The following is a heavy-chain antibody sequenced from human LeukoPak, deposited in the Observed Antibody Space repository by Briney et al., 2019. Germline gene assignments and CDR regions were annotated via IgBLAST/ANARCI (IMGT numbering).Heavy chain of an antibody. V-gene: IGHV3-48*03. D-gene: IGHD6-13*01. Sequence: PGGSLRLSCAASGFTFSSYEMNWVRQVPGKGLEWISYISSSGSTIYNADSVKGRFTISRDNAKNSLYLQMNSWRAEDTAFYYCARPSRSYRSTEYFQHWGQGTLVIVSS. J-gene: IGHJ1*01. CDR3: ARPSRSYRSTEYFQH. CDR1: GFTFSSYE. CDR2: ISSSGSTI.